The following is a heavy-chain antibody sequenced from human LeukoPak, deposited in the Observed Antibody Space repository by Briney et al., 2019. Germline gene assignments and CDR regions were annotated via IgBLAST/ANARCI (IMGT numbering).Heavy chain of an antibody. CDR3: SRESGPFSPFGF. J-gene: IGHJ4*02. CDR1: GGSINSGGYY. CDR2: IYYSGST. Sequence: SETLSLTCTVSGGSINSGGYYWSWIRQHPGKGLEWIGYIYYSGSTYYNPSLNSRVTMSIDTSKNQFSLNLSSVTAADTAVYYCSRESGPFSPFGFWGQGTLVSVHS. D-gene: IGHD1-26*01. V-gene: IGHV4-31*03.